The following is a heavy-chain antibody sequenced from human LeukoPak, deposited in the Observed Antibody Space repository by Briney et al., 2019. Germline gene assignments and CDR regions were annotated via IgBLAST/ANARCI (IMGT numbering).Heavy chain of an antibody. V-gene: IGHV5-51*01. CDR3: ARLGGYGGYPYYFDY. CDR2: NYPGDSDT. J-gene: IGHJ4*02. D-gene: IGHD5-12*01. Sequence: GESLKISCKGSGYSFTSYWIGWVRQMPGKGLEWMGINYPGDSDTRYSPSFQGQVTISADKSISTAYLQWSSLKASDTAMYYCARLGGYGGYPYYFDYWGQGTLVTVSS. CDR1: GYSFTSYW.